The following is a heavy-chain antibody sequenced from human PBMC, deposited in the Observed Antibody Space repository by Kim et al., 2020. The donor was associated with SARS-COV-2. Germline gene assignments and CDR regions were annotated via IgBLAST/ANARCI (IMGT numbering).Heavy chain of an antibody. CDR2: ISGSGGST. Sequence: GGSLRLSCAASGFTFSSYAMSWVRQAPGKGLEWVSAISGSGGSTYYADSVKGRFTISRDNSKNTLYLQMNSLRAEDTAVYYCAKDSSGRPYGDYRGYWGQGTLVTVSS. V-gene: IGHV3-23*01. CDR1: GFTFSSYA. D-gene: IGHD4-17*01. CDR3: AKDSSGRPYGDYRGY. J-gene: IGHJ4*02.